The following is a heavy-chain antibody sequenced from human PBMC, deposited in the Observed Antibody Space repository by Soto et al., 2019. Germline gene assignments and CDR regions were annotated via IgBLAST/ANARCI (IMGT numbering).Heavy chain of an antibody. D-gene: IGHD6-13*01. V-gene: IGHV3-15*07. CDR3: TTDNERYSSSWYAVYYYYYGMDV. J-gene: IGHJ6*02. CDR2: IKSRTDGGTT. CDR1: GFTFSNAW. Sequence: GGSLRLSCAASGFTFSNAWMNWVRQAPGKGLEWVGRIKSRTDGGTTDYAAPVKGRFTISRDDSKNTLYLQMNSLKTEDTAVYYCTTDNERYSSSWYAVYYYYYGMDVWGQGTTVTVSS.